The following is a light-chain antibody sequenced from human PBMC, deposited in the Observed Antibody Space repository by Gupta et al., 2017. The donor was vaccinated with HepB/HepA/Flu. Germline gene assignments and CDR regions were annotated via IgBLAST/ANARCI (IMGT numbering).Light chain of an antibody. J-gene: IGLJ2*01. CDR2: DIS. CDR1: SSDVGGYNY. Sequence: HSALTQPASVSGSPGQAITISCTGTSSDVGGYNYVSWYQQHSGKAPKLLIYDISTRPSGVYTRFSGSKSGNTASLTISGLQAEDEADYYCSSSTTNTLVFGGGTKLTVL. V-gene: IGLV2-14*03. CDR3: SSSTTNTLV.